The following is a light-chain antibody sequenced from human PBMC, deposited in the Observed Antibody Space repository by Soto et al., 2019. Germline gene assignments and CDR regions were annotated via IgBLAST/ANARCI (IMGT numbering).Light chain of an antibody. CDR2: DAS. CDR3: QQRSDWPLT. Sequence: EIVLTQSPATLSLSPGERATLSWRASQSVSSYLAWYQQRPGQAPRVLIFDASNRATGIPARFSGSGSGTDFTLTISSLEPEDVAVYYCQQRSDWPLTFGGGTKVEIK. CDR1: QSVSSY. V-gene: IGKV3-11*01. J-gene: IGKJ4*01.